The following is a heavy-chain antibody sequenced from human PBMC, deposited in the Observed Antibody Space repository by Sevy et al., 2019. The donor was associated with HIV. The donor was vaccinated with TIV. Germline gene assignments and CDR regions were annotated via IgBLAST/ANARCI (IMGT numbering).Heavy chain of an antibody. V-gene: IGHV3-11*01. Sequence: GGSLRLSCAASGFTFSDYYMSWIRQAPGKGLEWVSYISSSGSTIYYADSVKGRFTISRDNAENSLYLQMNSLRAEDTAVYYCARYCSGGSCTLYYYYGMDVWGQGTTVTVSS. D-gene: IGHD2-15*01. CDR3: ARYCSGGSCTLYYYYGMDV. CDR2: ISSSGSTI. J-gene: IGHJ6*02. CDR1: GFTFSDYY.